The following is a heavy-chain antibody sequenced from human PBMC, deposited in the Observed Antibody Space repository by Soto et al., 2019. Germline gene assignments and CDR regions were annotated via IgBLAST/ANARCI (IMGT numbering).Heavy chain of an antibody. CDR2: ISGSGGST. J-gene: IGHJ6*02. D-gene: IGHD2-2*01. CDR1: GFTFSSYA. Sequence: EVQLLESGGGLVQPGGSLRLSCAASGFTFSSYAMSWVRQAPGKGLEWVSAISGSGGSTYYADSVKGRFTISRDNSKNTLYLQMNSLRAEDTAVYYCAKAPSTAPANYYYYGMDVWGQGTTVTASS. CDR3: AKAPSTAPANYYYYGMDV. V-gene: IGHV3-23*01.